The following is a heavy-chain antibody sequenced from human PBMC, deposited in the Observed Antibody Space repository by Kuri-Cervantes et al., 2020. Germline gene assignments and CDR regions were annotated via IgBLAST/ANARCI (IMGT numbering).Heavy chain of an antibody. CDR3: ARRAHYYDSSGYYLSWFDP. CDR1: GGSISSYY. Sequence: SETLSLTCTVSGGSISSYYWSWIRQPPGKGLEWIGYIYYSGSTNYNPSLKSRVTITVGTSKNQFSLKLSSVTAADTAVYYCARRAHYYDSSGYYLSWFDPWGQGTLVTVSS. V-gene: IGHV4-59*08. D-gene: IGHD3-22*01. J-gene: IGHJ5*02. CDR2: IYYSGST.